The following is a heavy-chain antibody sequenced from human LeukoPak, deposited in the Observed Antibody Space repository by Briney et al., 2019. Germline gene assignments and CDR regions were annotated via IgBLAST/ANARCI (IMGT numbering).Heavy chain of an antibody. CDR1: GFTFSSYA. CDR3: VKRGSNYGPFDN. J-gene: IGHJ4*02. Sequence: GGSLRLSCGASGFTFSSYAMTWARRAPGKGLEWVSTIDYRGDYTYYADSVKGLFTISRDASRDTVYLQMNNLRAEDTAVYYCVKRGSNYGPFDNWGQGTLVTVSS. CDR2: IDYRGDYT. V-gene: IGHV3-23*01. D-gene: IGHD5-18*01.